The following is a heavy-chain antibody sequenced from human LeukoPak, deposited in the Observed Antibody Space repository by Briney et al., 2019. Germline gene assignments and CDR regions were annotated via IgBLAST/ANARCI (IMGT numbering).Heavy chain of an antibody. J-gene: IGHJ4*02. CDR3: TKTYYYGSGSLDY. CDR2: IKSKTDGGTT. CDR1: GFTFSNAW. V-gene: IGHV3-15*01. D-gene: IGHD3-10*01. Sequence: PGGSLRLSCAASGFTFSNAWMSWVRQAPGKGLEWVGRIKSKTDGGTTDYAAPVKGRFTISRDDSKNTLYLQMNSLKTEDTAIYYCTKTYYYGSGSLDYWGRGTLVTVSS.